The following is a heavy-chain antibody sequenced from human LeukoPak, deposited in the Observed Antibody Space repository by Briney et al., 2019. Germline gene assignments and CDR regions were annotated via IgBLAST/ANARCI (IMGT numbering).Heavy chain of an antibody. CDR2: ISYDGSNK. J-gene: IGHJ4*02. D-gene: IGHD3-22*01. Sequence: GGSLRLSCAASGSTFSSYAMHWVRQAPGKGLEWVAVISYDGSNKYYADSVKGRFTISRDNSKNTLYLQMNSLRAEDTAVYYCARDSRYFSYDSSGYPIYWGQGTLVTVSS. CDR1: GSTFSSYA. V-gene: IGHV3-30*01. CDR3: ARDSRYFSYDSSGYPIY.